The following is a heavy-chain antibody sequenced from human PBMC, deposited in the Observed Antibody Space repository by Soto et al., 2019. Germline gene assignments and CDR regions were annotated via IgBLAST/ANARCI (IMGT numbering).Heavy chain of an antibody. J-gene: IGHJ4*02. CDR2: ISAYNGNT. CDR3: ARHFYYYGSGSYWGNFDY. D-gene: IGHD3-10*01. Sequence: QVQLVQSGAEVKKPGASVKVSCKASGYTFTSYGISWVRQAPGQGLEWMGWISAYNGNTNYAQKLQGRVTMTTDTSTSTAYMELRSLRSDDTAVYYCARHFYYYGSGSYWGNFDYWGQGTLVTVSS. V-gene: IGHV1-18*01. CDR1: GYTFTSYG.